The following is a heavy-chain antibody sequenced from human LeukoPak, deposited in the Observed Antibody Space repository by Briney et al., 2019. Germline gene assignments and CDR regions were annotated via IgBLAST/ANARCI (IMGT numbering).Heavy chain of an antibody. CDR1: GFTFSSYE. V-gene: IGHV3-48*03. CDR3: ARDRYYDSSGADI. D-gene: IGHD3-22*01. Sequence: GGSLRLSCAASGFTFSSYEMNWVRQAPGKGLEWVSYISSSGSTIYYADSVKGRFTISRDNAKNSLYLQMNSLRAEDTAVYYCARDRYYDSSGADIWGQGTMVTVSS. CDR2: ISSSGSTI. J-gene: IGHJ3*02.